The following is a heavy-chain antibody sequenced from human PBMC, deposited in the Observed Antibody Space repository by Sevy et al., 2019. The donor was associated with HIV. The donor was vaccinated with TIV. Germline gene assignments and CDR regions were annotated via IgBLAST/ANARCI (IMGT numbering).Heavy chain of an antibody. D-gene: IGHD3-22*01. CDR3: ARGGYYYDNAAYYALDS. Sequence: GGSLRLSCAVSGFTFTNAAMTWVRQAPGKGMEWVAIIWSDGAYQYHGDSVKGRFTISRDNSKNTLYLQMNNVRVEDTAVYYCARGGYYYDNAAYYALDSWGQGTLVTVSS. CDR2: IWSDGAYQ. J-gene: IGHJ4*02. V-gene: IGHV3-33*08. CDR1: GFTFTNAA.